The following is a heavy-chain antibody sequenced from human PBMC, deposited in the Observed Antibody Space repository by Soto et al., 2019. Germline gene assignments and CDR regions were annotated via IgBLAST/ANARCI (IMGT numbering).Heavy chain of an antibody. CDR1: GFTFSSYA. V-gene: IGHV3-23*01. D-gene: IGHD7-27*01. J-gene: IGHJ4*02. Sequence: GGSLRLSCAASGFTFSSYAISWVRQAPGKGLEWISAISNSGGNTYYADSVMGRFTISRDNSKNTLFLQMNSLRGEDTAIYYCAKEWGRPLDYWGQGTLVTVSS. CDR2: ISNSGGNT. CDR3: AKEWGRPLDY.